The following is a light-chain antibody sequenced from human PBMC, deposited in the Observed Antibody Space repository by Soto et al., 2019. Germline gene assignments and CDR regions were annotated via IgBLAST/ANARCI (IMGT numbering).Light chain of an antibody. CDR2: EVS. CDR1: SSDVGGYNY. J-gene: IGLJ1*01. Sequence: QSALTQPPSASGSPGQSVTISCTGTSSDVGGYNYVSWYQQHPGKAPKLMIYEVSKRPSGVPDRFSGSKSGNTASLTVSGLQAEDEADYYCCSYAGSNNFPYVFGTGTKVT. CDR3: CSYAGSNNFPYV. V-gene: IGLV2-8*01.